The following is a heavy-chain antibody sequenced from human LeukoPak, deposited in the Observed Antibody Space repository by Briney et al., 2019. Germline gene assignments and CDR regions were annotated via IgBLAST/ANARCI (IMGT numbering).Heavy chain of an antibody. Sequence: SETLSLTCAVSGYSISSGYYWGWIRQPPGKGLEWIGSINHSGSTYYNLSLKSRVTISIYTSKNQFSLKLSSVTAADTAVYYCARQFGVEIWGQGTMVTVSS. D-gene: IGHD1-1*01. CDR2: INHSGST. V-gene: IGHV4-38-2*01. CDR1: GYSISSGYY. CDR3: ARQFGVEI. J-gene: IGHJ3*02.